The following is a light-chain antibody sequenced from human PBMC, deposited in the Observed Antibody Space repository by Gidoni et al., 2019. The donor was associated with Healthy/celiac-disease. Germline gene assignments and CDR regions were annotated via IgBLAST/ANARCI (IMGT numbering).Light chain of an antibody. CDR2: LGP. CDR1: QSLLHSNGYNY. J-gene: IGKJ1*01. V-gene: IGKV2-28*01. CDR3: MQALQTPGT. Sequence: DIVMTQSPLSLPVTPGEPASISCRSSQSLLHSNGYNYLDWYLQTPGQSPQLLLYLGPNRAARVPDRFSGRGSGTDFTLKISRVEDEDVGVYYCMQALQTPGTFGQXTKVEIK.